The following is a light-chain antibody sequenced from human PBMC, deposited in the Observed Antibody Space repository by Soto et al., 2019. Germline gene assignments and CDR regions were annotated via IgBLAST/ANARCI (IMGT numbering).Light chain of an antibody. V-gene: IGKV3-20*01. CDR1: QSVTTQ. CDR2: GAS. J-gene: IGKJ1*01. CDR3: QQYGGSTRT. Sequence: IVLTQSPGTLSLSPGERATLSCRASQSVTTQLAWYQQKPGQAPRLIIHGASSRATGVPDRITGSWSGTDFTLSISRLEPEDFAVYYCQQYGGSTRTFGQGTKVEIK.